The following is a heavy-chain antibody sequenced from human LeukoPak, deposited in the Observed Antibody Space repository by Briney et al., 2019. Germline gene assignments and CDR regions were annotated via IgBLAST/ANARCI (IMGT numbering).Heavy chain of an antibody. CDR2: ISSSSSYI. CDR1: GFTLSSYS. D-gene: IGHD5-18*01. J-gene: IGHJ4*02. V-gene: IGHV3-21*01. CDR3: ARRGYSYGALDY. Sequence: GGSLRLSCAASGFTLSSYSMNWVRQAPGKGLEWVSSISSSSSYIYYADSVKGRFTISRDNAKNSLYLQMNSLRAEDTAVYYCARRGYSYGALDYWGQGTLVTVSS.